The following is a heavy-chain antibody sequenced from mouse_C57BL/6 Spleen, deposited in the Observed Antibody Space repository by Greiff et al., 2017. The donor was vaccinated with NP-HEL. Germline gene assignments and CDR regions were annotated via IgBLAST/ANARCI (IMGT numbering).Heavy chain of an antibody. D-gene: IGHD3-2*02. CDR3: AIPDSSGYVDYFDY. CDR1: GYTFTSYW. Sequence: VKLQQPGAELVKPGASVKVSCKASGYTFTSYWMHWVKQRPGHGLEWIGRIHPSDSDTNYNQKFKGKATLTVDKYTSTDDMQLSRMTSEDAAVYYLAIPDSSGYVDYFDYWGQGTTLTVSS. V-gene: IGHV1-74*01. CDR2: IHPSDSDT. J-gene: IGHJ2*01.